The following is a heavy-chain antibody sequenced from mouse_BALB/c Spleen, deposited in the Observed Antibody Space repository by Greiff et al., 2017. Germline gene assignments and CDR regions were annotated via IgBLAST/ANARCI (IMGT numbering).Heavy chain of an antibody. CDR2: ISNGGGST. CDR1: GFTFSSYT. CDR3: ARHEGYYGYAAWFAY. J-gene: IGHJ3*01. Sequence: EVKLMESGGGLVQPGGSLKLSCAASGFTFSSYTMSWVRQTPEKRLEWVAYISNGGGSTYYPDTVKGRFTISRDNAKNTLYLQMSSLKSEDTAMYYCARHEGYYGYAAWFAYWGQGTLVTVSA. D-gene: IGHD2-2*01. V-gene: IGHV5-12-2*01.